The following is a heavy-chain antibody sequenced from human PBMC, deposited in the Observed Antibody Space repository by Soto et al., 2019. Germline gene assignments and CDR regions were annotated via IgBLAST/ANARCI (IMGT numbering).Heavy chain of an antibody. CDR2: IYSGGST. V-gene: IGHV3-66*01. CDR3: ARARGTIVRGVIIPQYYFDY. Sequence: EVQLVASGGGLVQPGGSLRLSCAASGFTVSSNYMSWVRQAPGKGLEWVSVIYSGGSTYYADSVKGRFTISRDNSKNPRYLQMTSLRAEDTAVYYCARARGTIVRGVIIPQYYFDYWGQGTLVTVSS. CDR1: GFTVSSNY. J-gene: IGHJ4*02. D-gene: IGHD3-10*01.